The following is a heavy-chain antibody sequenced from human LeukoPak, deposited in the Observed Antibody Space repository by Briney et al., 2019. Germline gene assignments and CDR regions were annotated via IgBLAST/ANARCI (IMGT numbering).Heavy chain of an antibody. V-gene: IGHV4-59*01. Sequence: SETLSLTCTVSGGSISSYYWSWIRQPPGKGLEWIGYIYYSGSTNYNPSLKSRVTISVDTSKNQFSLMLSSVTAADTAAYYCASLAVGKRSVDHWDQGTLVTVSS. CDR3: ASLAVGKRSVDH. CDR1: GGSISSYY. D-gene: IGHD6-19*01. CDR2: IYYSGST. J-gene: IGHJ4*02.